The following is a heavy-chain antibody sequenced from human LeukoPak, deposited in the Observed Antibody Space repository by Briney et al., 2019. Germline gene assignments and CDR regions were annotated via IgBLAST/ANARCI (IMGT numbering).Heavy chain of an antibody. CDR2: VRYDASNK. D-gene: IGHD1-26*01. J-gene: IGHJ6*03. CDR3: ARREYSGSYKLAYYYYYMDV. V-gene: IGHV3-30*02. Sequence: GGSLRLSCAASGFTFSGYGMHWVRQAPGKGLERVAFVRYDASNKYYADSVKGRFTISRDNSKNTLYLQMNSLRAEDTAVYYCARREYSGSYKLAYYYYYMDVWGKGTTVTVSS. CDR1: GFTFSGYG.